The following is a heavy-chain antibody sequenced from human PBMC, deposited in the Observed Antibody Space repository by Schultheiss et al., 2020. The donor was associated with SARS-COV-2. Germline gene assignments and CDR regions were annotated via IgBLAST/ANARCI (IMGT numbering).Heavy chain of an antibody. V-gene: IGHV3-23*01. Sequence: GGSLRLSCAASGFTFMNYAMSWVRQAPGKGLEWISSISGGADSTYNADSVKGRFTISRDNSKNTLYLQMNSLRAEDTAVYYCAREDRGGDWFDPWGQGTLVTVSS. D-gene: IGHD3-10*01. CDR3: AREDRGGDWFDP. CDR1: GFTFMNYA. CDR2: ISGGADST. J-gene: IGHJ5*02.